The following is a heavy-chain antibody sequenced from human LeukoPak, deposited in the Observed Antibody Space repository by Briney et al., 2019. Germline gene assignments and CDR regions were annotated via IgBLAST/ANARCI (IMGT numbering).Heavy chain of an antibody. J-gene: IGHJ5*02. Sequence: SETLSLTCTVSGGSISSYYWSWIRQPPGKGLEWIGYIYYSGSTNYSTSLKSRITISVDTSKSQFSLKLSSVTAADTAVYYCARMVFGGTNWFDPWGQGTLVTVSS. V-gene: IGHV4-59*01. D-gene: IGHD3-16*01. CDR1: GGSISSYY. CDR3: ARMVFGGTNWFDP. CDR2: IYYSGST.